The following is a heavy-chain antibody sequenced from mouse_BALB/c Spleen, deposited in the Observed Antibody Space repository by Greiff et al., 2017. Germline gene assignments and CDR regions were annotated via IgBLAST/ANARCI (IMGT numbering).Heavy chain of an antibody. Sequence: EVQGVESGGGLVTPGGSLKLSCAASGFTFSSYAMSWVRQTPEKRLEWVASISSGGSTYYPDSVKGRFTISRDNARNILYLQMSSLRSEDTAMYYCARGGYYYGSSYNYYAMDYWGQGTSVTVSS. CDR2: ISSGGST. V-gene: IGHV5-6-5*01. D-gene: IGHD1-1*01. CDR1: GFTFSSYA. J-gene: IGHJ4*01. CDR3: ARGGYYYGSSYNYYAMDY.